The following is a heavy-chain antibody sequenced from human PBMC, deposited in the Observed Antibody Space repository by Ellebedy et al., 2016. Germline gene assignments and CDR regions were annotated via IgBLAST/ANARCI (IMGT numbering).Heavy chain of an antibody. D-gene: IGHD1-20*01. Sequence: SETLSLTCTVSGGSISSYYWSWIRQPPGKGLEWIGYIYYSGSTNYNPSLKSRVTISVDTSKNQFSLKLSSVTAADTAVYYCARQPGGYNWNDVGYYYYGMDVWGQGTTVTVSS. CDR1: GGSISSYY. CDR2: IYYSGST. CDR3: ARQPGGYNWNDVGYYYYGMDV. J-gene: IGHJ6*02. V-gene: IGHV4-59*08.